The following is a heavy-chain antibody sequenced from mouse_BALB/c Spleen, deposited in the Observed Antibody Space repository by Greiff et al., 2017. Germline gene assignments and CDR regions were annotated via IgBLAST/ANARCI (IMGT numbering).Heavy chain of an antibody. CDR3: ARGRYDGYYFDY. D-gene: IGHD2-14*01. V-gene: IGHV1-63*02. CDR2: IYPGGGYT. Sequence: QVQLQQSGAELVRPGTSVKISCKASGYTFTNYWLGWVKQRPGHGLEWIGDIYPGGGYTNYNEKFKGKGTLTADTSSSTAYMQLSSLTSEDSAVYFCARGRYDGYYFDYWGQGTTLTVSS. CDR1: GYTFTNYW. J-gene: IGHJ2*01.